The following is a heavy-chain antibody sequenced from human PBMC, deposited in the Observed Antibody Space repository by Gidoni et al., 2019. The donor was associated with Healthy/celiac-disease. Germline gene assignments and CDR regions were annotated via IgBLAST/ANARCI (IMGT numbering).Heavy chain of an antibody. CDR2: INHSGST. Sequence: QVQLQQWGAGLLKPSETLSLTCAVYGGSFSGYYWSWIRQPPGKGLEWIGEINHSGSTNYNPSLKSRVTISVDTSKNQFSLKLSSVTAADTAVYYCARGNFSSWYERTFDYWGQGTLVTVSS. CDR1: GGSFSGYY. J-gene: IGHJ4*02. V-gene: IGHV4-34*01. CDR3: ARGNFSSWYERTFDY. D-gene: IGHD6-13*01.